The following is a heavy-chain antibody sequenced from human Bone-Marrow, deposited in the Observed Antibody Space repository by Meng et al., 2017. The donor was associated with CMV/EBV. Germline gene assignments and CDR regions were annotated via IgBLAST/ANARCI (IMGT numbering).Heavy chain of an antibody. CDR1: GFTFSSYA. D-gene: IGHD2-2*03. Sequence: GEFLKISCAASGFTFSSYAMSWVRQAPGKGLEWVSAISGSGGSTYYADSVKGRFTISRDNSKNTLYLQMNSLRAEDTAVYYCAKGPSGGYCSSTSCDDYCGQGTLVTVSS. CDR2: ISGSGGST. CDR3: AKGPSGGYCSSTSCDDY. J-gene: IGHJ4*02. V-gene: IGHV3-23*01.